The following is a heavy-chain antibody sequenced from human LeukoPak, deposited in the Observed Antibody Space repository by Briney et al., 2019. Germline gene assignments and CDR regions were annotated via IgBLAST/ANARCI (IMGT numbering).Heavy chain of an antibody. Sequence: NTSETLSLTCTVSGGSIRSSSYYWGWIRQPPGKGLEWIGNIYYSGSTYYNPSLKSRVTISVDTSKNHFSLKLNSVTAADTAIYYCARNYDGNSDPPDSWGQGTLVTVSS. CDR3: ARNYDGNSDPPDS. D-gene: IGHD4-23*01. J-gene: IGHJ4*02. V-gene: IGHV4-39*02. CDR2: IYYSGST. CDR1: GGSIRSSSYY.